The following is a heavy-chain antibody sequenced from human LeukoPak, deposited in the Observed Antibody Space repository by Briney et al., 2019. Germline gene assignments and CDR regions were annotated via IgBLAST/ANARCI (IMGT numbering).Heavy chain of an antibody. CDR2: IWYDGSNQ. Sequence: GGSLRLSCAASGFTFSIYVMHWVRQAPGKGLEWVAVIWYDGSNQQYADSVKGRFTISRDNSGNTVFLQMNSLRPEDTAVYYCAKGDSYDPSEHWGLGTLVTVSS. CDR3: AKGDSYDPSEH. J-gene: IGHJ1*01. CDR1: GFTFSIYV. D-gene: IGHD3-16*01. V-gene: IGHV3-33*06.